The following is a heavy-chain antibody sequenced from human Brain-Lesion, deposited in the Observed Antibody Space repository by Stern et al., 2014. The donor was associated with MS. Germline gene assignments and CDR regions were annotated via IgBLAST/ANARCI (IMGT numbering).Heavy chain of an antibody. Sequence: VQLVESGPGLVKPSQTLSLSCTVSGGSISSGGYYWSWIRQPAGKGLEWIGRIFNSGSTSYNPSLKSPVTLSIEQSKHHLSPRLNPMTAADTAVYYCARGRVVPGFQYYATDVWGQGTTVIVSS. CDR2: IFNSGST. CDR3: ARGRVVPGFQYYATDV. CDR1: GGSISSGGYY. V-gene: IGHV4-61*02. J-gene: IGHJ6*02. D-gene: IGHD2-2*01.